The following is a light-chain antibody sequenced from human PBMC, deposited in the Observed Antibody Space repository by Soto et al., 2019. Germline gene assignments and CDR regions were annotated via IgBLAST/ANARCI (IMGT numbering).Light chain of an antibody. J-gene: IGKJ4*02. Sequence: EIVLTQSPGTLPLSPGETVTLSCRASQSISRNYVAWFQHKPGHAPRLLIYGDSIMAPGIPERFSGSGSGTDFSLTINRLEPEDAAVFYCQHYGYPQLTFGRGTKVEIK. V-gene: IGKV3-20*01. CDR2: GDS. CDR1: QSISRNY. CDR3: QHYGYPQLT.